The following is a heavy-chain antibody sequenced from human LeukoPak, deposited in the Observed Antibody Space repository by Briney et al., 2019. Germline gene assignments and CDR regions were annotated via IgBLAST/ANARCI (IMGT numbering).Heavy chain of an antibody. CDR2: IRSKAYGGTT. CDR1: GFTFSSYD. J-gene: IGHJ5*02. V-gene: IGHV3-49*04. CDR3: TRGRSWFDP. Sequence: GGSLRLSCAASGFTFSSYDMNWVRQAPGKGLEWVGFIRSKAYGGTTEYAASVKGRFTISRDDSKSIAYLQMNSLKTEDTAVYHCTRGRSWFDPWGQGTLVTVSS.